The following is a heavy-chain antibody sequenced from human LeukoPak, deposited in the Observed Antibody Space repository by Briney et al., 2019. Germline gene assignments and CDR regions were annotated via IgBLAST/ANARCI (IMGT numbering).Heavy chain of an antibody. V-gene: IGHV3-66*02. CDR2: IYSDGST. J-gene: IGHJ4*02. Sequence: GGSLRLSCAASGLTVSSHYMTWVRQAPGKGLEWVSVIYSDGSTYNADSVKGRFTISRDNSKNTLYLQMSSLRPEDTAVYYCARLPSYWGQGTLVTVSS. CDR3: ARLPSY. CDR1: GLTVSSHY.